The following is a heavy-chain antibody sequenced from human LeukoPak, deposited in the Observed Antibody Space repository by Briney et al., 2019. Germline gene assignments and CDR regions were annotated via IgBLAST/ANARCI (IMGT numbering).Heavy chain of an antibody. J-gene: IGHJ4*02. CDR2: ISYDGSNK. V-gene: IGHV3-30*18. CDR3: AKLSGYCSSTSCYGGTFDY. Sequence: PGGSLRLSCAASGFTFSSYGMHWVRQAPGKGLEWVAVISYDGSNKYYADSVKGRITISRDNSKNTLYLQMNSLRAEDTAVYYCAKLSGYCSSTSCYGGTFDYWGQGTLVTVSS. CDR1: GFTFSSYG. D-gene: IGHD2-2*01.